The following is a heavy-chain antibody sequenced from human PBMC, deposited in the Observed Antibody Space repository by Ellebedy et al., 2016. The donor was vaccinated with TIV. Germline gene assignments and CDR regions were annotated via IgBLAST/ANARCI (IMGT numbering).Heavy chain of an antibody. D-gene: IGHD3-9*01. V-gene: IGHV3-11*01. Sequence: GESLKISCAASGFTFSNYAMHWIRQAPGKGLGRVSFTTSLGSTIPDADFVKGRFTISRDNAKNTLYLQMNSLKAEETAVYYCAKDRLLDYDILTGYYLPYYYGMDVWGQGTTVTVSS. J-gene: IGHJ6*02. CDR2: TTSLGSTI. CDR1: GFTFSNYA. CDR3: AKDRLLDYDILTGYYLPYYYGMDV.